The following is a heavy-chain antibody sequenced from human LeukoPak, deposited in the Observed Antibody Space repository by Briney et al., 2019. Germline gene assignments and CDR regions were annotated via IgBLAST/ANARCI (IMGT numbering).Heavy chain of an antibody. V-gene: IGHV5-51*01. CDR2: INLGDSDT. D-gene: IGHD2-21*02. CDR1: GHRFTNHW. J-gene: IGHJ4*02. Sequence: GESLKISCEVSGHRFTNHWIGWVRQMPGKGLEWMGIINLGDSDTKYSPSFQGQVTISLDKSISTAYLQWRSLKASDTAMYYCARVVPYCGGDCYSDYWGQGTLVTVSS. CDR3: ARVVPYCGGDCYSDY.